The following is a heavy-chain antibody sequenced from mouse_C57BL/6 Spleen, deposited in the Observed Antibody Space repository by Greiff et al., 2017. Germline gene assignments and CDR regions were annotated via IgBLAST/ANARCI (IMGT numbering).Heavy chain of an antibody. D-gene: IGHD1-1*01. Sequence: QVQLQQSGPELVKPGASVKISCKASGYAFSSYWMNWVKQRPGQGLEWIGRIYPGDGDPNYNGKFKGKATLTADKSSITAYMQLSSLTSEDSAVYFCANYYGSSPWFAYWGQGTLVTVSA. V-gene: IGHV1-82*01. CDR1: GYAFSSYW. J-gene: IGHJ3*01. CDR2: IYPGDGDP. CDR3: ANYYGSSPWFAY.